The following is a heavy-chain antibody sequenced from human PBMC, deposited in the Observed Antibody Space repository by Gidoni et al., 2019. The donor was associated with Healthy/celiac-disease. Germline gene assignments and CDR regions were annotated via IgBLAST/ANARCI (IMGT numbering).Heavy chain of an antibody. CDR3: ARGRGPGRNGWFDP. CDR1: GYTFTSYD. D-gene: IGHD2-8*01. Sequence: QVQLVQSGAEVKKPGASVKVSCKASGYTFTSYDLNWVRQATGQGLEGMGWINPNSGKTGHAQKFQGRVTMTRNTSISTAYMELSSLRSEDTAVYYCARGRGPGRNGWFDPWGQGTRVTVSS. V-gene: IGHV1-8*01. J-gene: IGHJ5*02. CDR2: INPNSGKT.